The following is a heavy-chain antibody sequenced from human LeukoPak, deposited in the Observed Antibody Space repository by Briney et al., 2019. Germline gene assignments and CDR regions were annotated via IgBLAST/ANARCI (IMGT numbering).Heavy chain of an antibody. Sequence: PGRSLRLSCAASGFTFSSYGMHWVREAPGKGMEWVAVISYDGSNKYYADSVKGRFTISRDNSKKTLYLQMNSLRAEDTAVYYCAKDKFRAAADTYYFDYWGQGTLVTVSS. CDR3: AKDKFRAAADTYYFDY. D-gene: IGHD6-13*01. J-gene: IGHJ4*02. CDR2: ISYDGSNK. CDR1: GFTFSSYG. V-gene: IGHV3-30*18.